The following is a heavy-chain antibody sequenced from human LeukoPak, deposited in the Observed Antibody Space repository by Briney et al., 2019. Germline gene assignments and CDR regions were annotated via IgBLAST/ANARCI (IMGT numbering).Heavy chain of an antibody. CDR3: ARHFVRSGSYWADY. CDR2: IYHSGST. Sequence: SETLSLTCAVSGYSISSGYYWGWIRQPPGKGLEWIGIIYHSGSTYYNPSLKSRVTISVDTSRNQFSLRVTSVTAADTAVYYCARHFVRSGSYWADYWGQGTLVTVSS. J-gene: IGHJ4*02. CDR1: GYSISSGYY. V-gene: IGHV4-38-2*01. D-gene: IGHD1-26*01.